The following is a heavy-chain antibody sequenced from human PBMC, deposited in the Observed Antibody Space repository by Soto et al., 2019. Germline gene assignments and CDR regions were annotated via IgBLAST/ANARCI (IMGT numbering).Heavy chain of an antibody. CDR2: INHSGST. J-gene: IGHJ4*02. CDR1: GGSFSGYY. CDR3: ARGGSKSQPAELGYCSGGSFYSGQFGY. Sequence: QVQLQQWGAGLLKPSETLSLTCAVYGGSFSGYYWSWIRQPPGKGLEWIGEINHSGSTNYNPSLTGRVTISVDTSKNQFCLKLSAVTAADTAVDYCARGGSKSQPAELGYCSGGSFYSGQFGYWGQGTLVTVSS. V-gene: IGHV4-34*01. D-gene: IGHD2-15*01.